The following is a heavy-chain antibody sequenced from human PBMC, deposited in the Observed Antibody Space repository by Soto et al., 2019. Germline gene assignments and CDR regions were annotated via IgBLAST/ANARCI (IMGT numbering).Heavy chain of an antibody. CDR3: GRDSISSAKYLDY. V-gene: IGHV6-1*01. CDR1: GDSVSSNSAA. D-gene: IGHD6-6*01. J-gene: IGHJ4*02. Sequence: QVQLQQSGPGLVKPSQTLSLTCAISGDSVSSNSAAWNWIMQSPSRGLEWRGRTFYRSKWYHDYSVAEKSRITISQDHANNQFSLQLNSVTPEDTAVYYCGRDSISSAKYLDYWGQGTLVTVSS. CDR2: TFYRSKWYH.